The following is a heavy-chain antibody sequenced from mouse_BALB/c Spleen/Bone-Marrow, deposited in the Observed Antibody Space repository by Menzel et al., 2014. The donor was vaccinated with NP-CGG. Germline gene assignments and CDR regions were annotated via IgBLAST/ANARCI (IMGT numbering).Heavy chain of an antibody. Sequence: QVQLQQSGADLVRPGSSVKISCKASGYVFTDYWMNWLRQRLGQGLEWIGQIFPVNADTNYKANFKDKVTLTADKSSTTAYMQLNSLTSEDSAVYFCARFATGSFAYWGQGTLVTVSA. CDR3: ARFATGSFAY. CDR2: IFPVNADT. V-gene: IGHV1-80*01. D-gene: IGHD1-1*01. CDR1: GYVFTDYW. J-gene: IGHJ3*01.